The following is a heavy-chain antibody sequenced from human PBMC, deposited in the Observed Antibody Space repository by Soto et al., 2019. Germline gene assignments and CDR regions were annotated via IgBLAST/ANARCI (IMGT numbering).Heavy chain of an antibody. CDR2: ITTAGGT. CDR3: ATHVSCSGGSCQYDAFTI. V-gene: IGHV3-23*01. J-gene: IGHJ3*02. CDR1: GFTVSSHI. Sequence: EVQVLESGGGLVQPGGSLRLSCEGSGFTVSSHIMTWIRQAPGKGPEWVSTITTAGGTYYAVSVKGRCAMSRDTSANTLYLQMNSRGAEDTAAYYCATHVSCSGGSCQYDAFTIRGQGTMVTVSS. D-gene: IGHD2-15*01.